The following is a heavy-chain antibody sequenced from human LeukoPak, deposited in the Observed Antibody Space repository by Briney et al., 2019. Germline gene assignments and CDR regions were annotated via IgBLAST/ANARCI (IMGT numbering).Heavy chain of an antibody. J-gene: IGHJ4*02. CDR3: TIAYSGTYKWNF. Sequence: GESLKISCKGSGYNFNTYWTGWVRQMPGEGLEWMAIINPADSDTRYSPSFQGQVTISVDKSLSSAYLQWSSLKASDTAFYYCTIAYSGTYKWNFWGQGTLVTVSS. D-gene: IGHD1-26*01. CDR2: INPADSDT. CDR1: GYNFNTYW. V-gene: IGHV5-51*01.